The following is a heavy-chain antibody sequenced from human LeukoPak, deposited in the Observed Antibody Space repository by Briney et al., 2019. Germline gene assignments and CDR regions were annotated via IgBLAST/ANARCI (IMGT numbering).Heavy chain of an antibody. D-gene: IGHD3-22*01. J-gene: IGHJ4*02. CDR3: ARLRRNTDSSGFFYYYDY. Sequence: GGSLRLSCAASGFSFSSYSFNWVRQAPGKGLEWVSSINTDSSYIYYADSLKGRFTISRDNAKNSVYLQMDSLRAEDSAVYYCARLRRNTDSSGFFYYYDYWGQGTLVTVSS. V-gene: IGHV3-21*06. CDR1: GFSFSSYS. CDR2: INTDSSYI.